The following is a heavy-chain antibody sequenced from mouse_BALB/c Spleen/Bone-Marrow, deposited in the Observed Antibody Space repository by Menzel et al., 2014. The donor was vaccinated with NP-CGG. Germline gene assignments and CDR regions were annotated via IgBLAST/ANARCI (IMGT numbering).Heavy chain of an antibody. CDR2: ISSGGGST. V-gene: IGHV5-12-1*01. Sequence: EVKLMESGGGLVKPGGSLKLSCAASGFAFSSYDMSWVRQTPEKRLEWAAYISSGGGSTYYPDTVKGRFTISRDNAKNTLYLQMSSLKSEDTAMYYCARHEDGYYDAMDYWGQGTSVTVSS. J-gene: IGHJ4*01. D-gene: IGHD2-3*01. CDR3: ARHEDGYYDAMDY. CDR1: GFAFSSYD.